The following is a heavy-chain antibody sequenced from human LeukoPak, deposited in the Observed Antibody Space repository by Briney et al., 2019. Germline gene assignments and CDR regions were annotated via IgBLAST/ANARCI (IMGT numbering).Heavy chain of an antibody. D-gene: IGHD6-13*01. CDR3: ARVRSAAAGTCFDY. CDR2: ISSSGSTI. J-gene: IGHJ4*02. CDR1: GFTFSSYS. V-gene: IGHV3-48*04. Sequence: PGGSLRLSCAASGFTFSSYSMNWVRQAPGKGLEWVSYISSSGSTIYYADSVKGRFTISRDNAKNSLYLQMNSLRAEDTAVYYCARVRSAAAGTCFDYWGQGTLVTVSS.